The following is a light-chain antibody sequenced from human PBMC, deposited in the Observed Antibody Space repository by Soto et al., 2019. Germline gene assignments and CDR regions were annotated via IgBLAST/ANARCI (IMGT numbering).Light chain of an antibody. CDR1: GSDVGAYDY. V-gene: IGLV2-14*01. J-gene: IGLJ1*01. Sequence: QSALTQPASVSGSPGQSITISCTGTGSDVGAYDYVSWYQQHPGRPPKLIIFEVINRPSGVSSRFSGSRSGNTASLTISGLQAQDEADYYCSSYTTMSTKVFGTGTKVTVL. CDR3: SSYTTMSTKV. CDR2: EVI.